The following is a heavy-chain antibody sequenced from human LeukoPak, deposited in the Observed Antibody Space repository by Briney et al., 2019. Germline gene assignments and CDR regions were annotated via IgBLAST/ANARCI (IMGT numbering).Heavy chain of an antibody. Sequence: GGSLRLSCAASGFTFSSYSTNWVRQAPGKGLEWVSSISSSSSYIYYADSVKGRFTISRDNAKNSLYLQVNSLRAEDTAVYYCARAGRRGSGFDPWGQGTLVTVSS. CDR1: GFTFSSYS. V-gene: IGHV3-21*01. CDR2: ISSSSSYI. J-gene: IGHJ5*02. D-gene: IGHD3-10*01. CDR3: ARAGRRGSGFDP.